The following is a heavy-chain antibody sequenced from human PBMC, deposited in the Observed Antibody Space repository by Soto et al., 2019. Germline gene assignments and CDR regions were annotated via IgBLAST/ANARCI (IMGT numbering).Heavy chain of an antibody. CDR2: INGDGITR. V-gene: IGHV3-74*01. CDR3: ARDKAYGLDV. CDR1: EFAFNTYW. Sequence: PGGSLRLSCAASEFAFNTYWMHWARQVPGKGLEWVSRINGDGITRAYADSVKGRSTISRDNAENILYLQMNSLRAEDTAVYYCARDKAYGLDVWGQGTTVTVS. J-gene: IGHJ6*02.